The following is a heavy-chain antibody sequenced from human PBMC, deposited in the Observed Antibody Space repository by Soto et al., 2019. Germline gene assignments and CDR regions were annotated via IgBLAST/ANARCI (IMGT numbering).Heavy chain of an antibody. V-gene: IGHV3-11*06. Sequence: GGSLRLSCAAFGFTFSDYYMSWIRQAPGKGLEWVSYISSSSSYTNYADSVKGRFTISRDNAKNSLYLQMNSLRAEDTAVYYCARIHDRRGSKASLFDYWGQGTLVTVSS. CDR3: ARIHDRRGSKASLFDY. CDR1: GFTFSDYY. J-gene: IGHJ4*02. D-gene: IGHD3-22*01. CDR2: ISSSSSYT.